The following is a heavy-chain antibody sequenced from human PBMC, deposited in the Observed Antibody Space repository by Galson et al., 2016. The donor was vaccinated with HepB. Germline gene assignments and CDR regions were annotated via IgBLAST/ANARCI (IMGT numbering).Heavy chain of an antibody. D-gene: IGHD3-3*01. Sequence: SETLSLTCSVSGGSINTNNYYWVWIRQPPGKGLEWIGSIYHSGNTFYNPSLRSRVSISVDTSKNQFSLNVSYVTAADTAVYSCARLCYDFWRVSCAMDVWGQGTTVTAS. V-gene: IGHV4-39*01. CDR3: ARLCYDFWRVSCAMDV. J-gene: IGHJ6*02. CDR1: GGSINTNNYY. CDR2: IYHSGNT.